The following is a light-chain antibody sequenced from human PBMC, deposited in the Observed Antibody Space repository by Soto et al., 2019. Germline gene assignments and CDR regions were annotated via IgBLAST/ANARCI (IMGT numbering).Light chain of an antibody. CDR3: QKYNNAPLT. V-gene: IGKV1-27*01. CDR2: AAS. Sequence: DIQMTQSPSSLSASVGDTVTITCRASQGISNYLAWYQQKPGQVPNILIYAASTLQSGFPSRFSGRGSGTDFTLSISSLRPEDIATYYCQKYNNAPLTFGQGTKVEI. J-gene: IGKJ1*01. CDR1: QGISNY.